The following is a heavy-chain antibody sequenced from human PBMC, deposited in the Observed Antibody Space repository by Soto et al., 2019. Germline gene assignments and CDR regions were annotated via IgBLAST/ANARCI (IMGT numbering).Heavy chain of an antibody. CDR1: GASMSSGGHS. J-gene: IGHJ6*02. Sequence: QVQLQESGPGLVKPSQTVSLTCAVSGASMSSGGHSWSWIRQSPGRGLGWIGYIYYTGATYYNQSLKSRVTLSIDRSNNQFSLTFNSVTASDTAVYYCARAPPGPSPRWDVWGQGTTVTVSS. D-gene: IGHD3-10*01. CDR3: ARAPPGPSPRWDV. CDR2: IYYTGAT. V-gene: IGHV4-30-2*06.